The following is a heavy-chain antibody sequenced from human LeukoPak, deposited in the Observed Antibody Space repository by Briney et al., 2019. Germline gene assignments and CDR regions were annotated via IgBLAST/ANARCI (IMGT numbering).Heavy chain of an antibody. J-gene: IGHJ3*02. CDR2: MNPNSGNT. CDR1: GYTFTSYD. CDR3: ARVMTTVTRIQAGVGAFDI. D-gene: IGHD4-17*01. Sequence: GASVKVSCKASGYTFTSYDINWVRQATGQGLEWMGWMNPNSGNTGYAQKFQGRVTMTRNTSISTAYMELSSLRSEDTAVYYCARVMTTVTRIQAGVGAFDIWGQGTMVTVSS. V-gene: IGHV1-8*01.